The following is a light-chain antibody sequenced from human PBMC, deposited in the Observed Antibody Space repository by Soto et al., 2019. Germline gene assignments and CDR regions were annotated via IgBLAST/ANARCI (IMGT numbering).Light chain of an antibody. CDR2: GAS. CDR3: QQYGSSPLT. CDR1: QSVSSD. J-gene: IGKJ5*01. V-gene: IGKV3-20*01. Sequence: EIVMTQSPATLSVSPGESATLSCRASQSVSSDLAWYQQKPGQAPRLLIYGASSRATGIPDRFSGSGSGTDFTLTITRLEPEDFAVYYCQQYGSSPLTFGQGTRLEIK.